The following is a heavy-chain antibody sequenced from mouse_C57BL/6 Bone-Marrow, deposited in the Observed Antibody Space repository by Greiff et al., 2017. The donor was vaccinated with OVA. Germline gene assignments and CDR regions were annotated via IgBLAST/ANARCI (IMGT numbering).Heavy chain of an antibody. CDR1: GYTFTDYE. D-gene: IGHD2-3*01. CDR3: TRDDGYYLAWFAY. CDR2: IDPETGGT. Sequence: VQLQQSGAELVRPGASVTLSCKASGYTFTDYEMHWVKQTPVHGLEWIGAIDPETGGTAYNQKFKGKAILTADKSSSTAYSELRSLTSEDSAGYYCTRDDGYYLAWFAYWGQGTLVTVSA. J-gene: IGHJ3*01. V-gene: IGHV1-15*01.